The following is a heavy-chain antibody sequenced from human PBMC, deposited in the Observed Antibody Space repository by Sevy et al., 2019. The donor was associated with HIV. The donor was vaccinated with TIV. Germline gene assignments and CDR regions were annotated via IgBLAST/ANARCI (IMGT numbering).Heavy chain of an antibody. Sequence: EGSLRLSCAASGFTFSSYGMHWVRQAPGKGLEWVAVISYDGSNKYYSDSVKGRFTISRDNSKNTLYLQMNSLRAEDTAVYYCAREHWSSIAVAGTNYYYYMDVWGKGTTVTVSS. J-gene: IGHJ6*03. CDR2: ISYDGSNK. CDR3: AREHWSSIAVAGTNYYYYMDV. D-gene: IGHD6-19*01. V-gene: IGHV3-33*01. CDR1: GFTFSSYG.